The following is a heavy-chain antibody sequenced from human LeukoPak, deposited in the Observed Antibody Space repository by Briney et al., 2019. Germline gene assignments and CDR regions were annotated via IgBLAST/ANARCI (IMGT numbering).Heavy chain of an antibody. V-gene: IGHV3-49*04. CDR1: GLTFGDYG. CDR2: IRSKAYGATP. J-gene: IGHJ4*02. CDR3: SRGSHTRGWSDFDF. Sequence: GGSLRLSCTASGLTFGDYGIIWVRQAPGKGLEWVGFIRSKAYGATPEYAASVKGRFTISRDDSQSIAYLQMDSLKSEDTALYYRSRGSHTRGWSDFDFWGQGTLVIVSS. D-gene: IGHD6-19*01.